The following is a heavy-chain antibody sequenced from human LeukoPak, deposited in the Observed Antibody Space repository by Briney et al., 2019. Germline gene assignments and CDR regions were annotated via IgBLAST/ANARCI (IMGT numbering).Heavy chain of an antibody. CDR2: IYSGGST. CDR3: ARDTPYNRNDPGPFDY. D-gene: IGHD1-20*01. V-gene: IGHV3-53*01. J-gene: IGHJ4*02. CDR1: GLTVSSNY. Sequence: GGSLRLSCAASGLTVSSNYMSWVRQAPGKGLEWVSVIYSGGSTYYADSVKGRFTISRDNSKNTLYLQMNSLRAEDTAVYYCARDTPYNRNDPGPFDYWGQGTLVTVSS.